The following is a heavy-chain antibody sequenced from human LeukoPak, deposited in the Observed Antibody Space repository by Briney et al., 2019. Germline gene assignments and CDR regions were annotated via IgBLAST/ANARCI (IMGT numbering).Heavy chain of an antibody. Sequence: RGSLRLSRAPSVVTVSSNYMSSVPEAPRKGVGWGSVIYSGVSTYYAAEVKGRFTFSRDNSKTPLYLQMKSRIAEDTAVYYCATPGPDAFAIWGEGTMVTVSS. V-gene: IGHV3-66*01. CDR2: IYSGVST. J-gene: IGHJ3*02. CDR1: VVTVSSNY. CDR3: ATPGPDAFAI.